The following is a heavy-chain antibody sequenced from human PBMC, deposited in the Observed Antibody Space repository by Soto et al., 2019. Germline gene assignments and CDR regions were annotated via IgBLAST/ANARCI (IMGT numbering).Heavy chain of an antibody. J-gene: IGHJ4*02. CDR3: ARGLAYYYDY. CDR1: GGSISSGGYS. CDR2: IYHSGST. D-gene: IGHD3-22*01. V-gene: IGHV4-30-2*01. Sequence: VYHTCAFCGGSISSGGYSWSWIRQPPGKGLEWIGYIYHSGSTYYNPSLKSRVTISVDRSKNQFSLKLSSVTAADTAVYYCARGLAYYYDYWGQGTLVTVSS.